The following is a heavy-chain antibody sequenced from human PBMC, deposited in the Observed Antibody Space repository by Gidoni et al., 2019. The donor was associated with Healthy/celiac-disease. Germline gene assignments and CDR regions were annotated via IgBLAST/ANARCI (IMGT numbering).Heavy chain of an antibody. CDR1: GFTFSSYA. V-gene: IGHV3-23*01. J-gene: IGHJ4*02. Sequence: EVQLLESGGGLVQPGGSLRLSCAASGFTFSSYAMSGVRQAPGTGPAWFSAISGSGGSTYYADSVKGRFTISRDNSKNTLYLQMNSLRAEDTAVYYCAKDDGSGSPDYWGQGTLVTVSS. CDR3: AKDDGSGSPDY. D-gene: IGHD3-10*01. CDR2: ISGSGGST.